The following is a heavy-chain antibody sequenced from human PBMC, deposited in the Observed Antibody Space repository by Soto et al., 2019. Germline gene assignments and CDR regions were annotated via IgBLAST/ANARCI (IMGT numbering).Heavy chain of an antibody. Sequence: QLQLQESGPGLVKPSETLSLTCTVSGGSVSSNTYYWGWIRQPPGKGLEWIGSIYYTGSTSYNPSLKSRVPISVDTSKNQFSLKLTSVTAADTALYYCARQGCTDAVRGYTVGKWGQGTLVTVSS. D-gene: IGHD2-8*01. V-gene: IGHV4-39*01. CDR2: IYYTGST. J-gene: IGHJ4*02. CDR3: ARQGCTDAVRGYTVGK. CDR1: GGSVSSNTYY.